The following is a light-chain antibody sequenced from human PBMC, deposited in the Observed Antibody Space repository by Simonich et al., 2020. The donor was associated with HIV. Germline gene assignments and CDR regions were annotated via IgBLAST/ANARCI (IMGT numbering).Light chain of an antibody. J-gene: IGLJ2*01. CDR2: DVN. CDR3: SSYTSSTTLVL. Sequence: QSALTQPRSVSGSPGQSVTISCTETSSDVGGYKFVSWYQQHPGKAPKLMIYDVNTRPSGVSNRFSGSKSGNTASLTISGLQAEDEADYYCSSYTSSTTLVLFGGGTKLTVL. V-gene: IGLV2-14*03. CDR1: SSDVGGYKF.